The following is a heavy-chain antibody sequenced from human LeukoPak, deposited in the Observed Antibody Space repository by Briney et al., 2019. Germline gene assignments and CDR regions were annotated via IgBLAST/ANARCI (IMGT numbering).Heavy chain of an antibody. J-gene: IGHJ6*03. CDR3: ARGGGYSYGYHYYYMDV. Sequence: PSETLSLTCTVSGGSISTYYWSWIRQPPGKGLEWIGYIYHSGSTNYNPSLKSRVTISVDTSKNQFSLKLSSVTAEDTAVYYCARGGGYSYGYHYYYMDVWGKGTTVTVSS. D-gene: IGHD5-18*01. CDR2: IYHSGST. CDR1: GGSISTYY. V-gene: IGHV4-59*12.